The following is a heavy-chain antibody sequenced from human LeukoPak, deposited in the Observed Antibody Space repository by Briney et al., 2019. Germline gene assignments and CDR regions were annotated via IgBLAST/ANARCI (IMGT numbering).Heavy chain of an antibody. Sequence: SETLSLTCTVSGGSISGYYWSWIRQPPEKGLEWIGEINHSGSTNYNPSLKSRVTMSVDTSKDQFSLSLNSVTAADTAVYYCAGVPLLMVYAIENAFDVWGQGTMVTVSS. CDR3: AGVPLLMVYAIENAFDV. J-gene: IGHJ3*01. CDR2: INHSGST. CDR1: GGSISGYY. V-gene: IGHV4-34*01. D-gene: IGHD2-8*01.